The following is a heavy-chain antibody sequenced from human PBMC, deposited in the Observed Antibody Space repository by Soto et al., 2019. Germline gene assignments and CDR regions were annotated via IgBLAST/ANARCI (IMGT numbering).Heavy chain of an antibody. J-gene: IGHJ4*02. CDR1: GFTFSVNA. V-gene: IGHV3-23*01. CDR3: TRGGLEPFDY. CDR2: ISGSVGST. Sequence: GSLRLSCAASGFTFSVNAMTWVRQAPGKGLEWVSSISGSVGSTYYADSVKGRFTISRDDAKSELYLQMNNLRADDTAVYYCTRGGLEPFDYWGQGALVTVSS. D-gene: IGHD1-1*01.